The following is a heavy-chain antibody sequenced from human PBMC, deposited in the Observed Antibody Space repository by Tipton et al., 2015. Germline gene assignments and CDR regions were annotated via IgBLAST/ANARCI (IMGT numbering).Heavy chain of an antibody. Sequence: TLSLTCTVSGGSISSITWWTWVRQPPNKGLEWIGQIYHSADTNYNPSLRSRVTMSVDTSKGQFSLRLTSVTAADTAIYYCARRSLVGDWGLDSWGQGSLVTVSS. V-gene: IGHV4-4*02. CDR3: ARRSLVGDWGLDS. D-gene: IGHD1-26*01. CDR1: GGSISSITW. CDR2: IYHSADT. J-gene: IGHJ4*02.